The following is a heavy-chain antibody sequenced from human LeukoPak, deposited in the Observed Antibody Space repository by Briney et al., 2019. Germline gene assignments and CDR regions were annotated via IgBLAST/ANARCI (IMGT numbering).Heavy chain of an antibody. Sequence: ASETLSLTCTVSGGSISSYYWSWIRQPPGKGLEWIGYIYYSGSTNYNPSLKSRVTISVDTSKNQFSLKLSSVTAADTAVYYCARVYCSGWAGGHFDYWGQGTLVTVSS. CDR3: ARVYCSGWAGGHFDY. CDR2: IYYSGST. V-gene: IGHV4-59*08. D-gene: IGHD6-19*01. CDR1: GGSISSYY. J-gene: IGHJ4*02.